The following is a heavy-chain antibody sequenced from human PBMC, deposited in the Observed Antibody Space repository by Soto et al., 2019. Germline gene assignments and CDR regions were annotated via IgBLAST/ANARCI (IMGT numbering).Heavy chain of an antibody. CDR3: ASVYCSSTSCYSVVADYYYYGMDV. J-gene: IGHJ6*02. V-gene: IGHV5-10-1*01. CDR1: GYSFTSYW. Sequence: PGESLKISCKGSGYSFTSYWISWVRQMPGKGLERMGRIDPSDSYTNYSPSFQGHVTISADKSISTAYLQWSSLKASDTAMYYCASVYCSSTSCYSVVADYYYYGMDVWGQGTTVTVSS. D-gene: IGHD2-2*02. CDR2: IDPSDSYT.